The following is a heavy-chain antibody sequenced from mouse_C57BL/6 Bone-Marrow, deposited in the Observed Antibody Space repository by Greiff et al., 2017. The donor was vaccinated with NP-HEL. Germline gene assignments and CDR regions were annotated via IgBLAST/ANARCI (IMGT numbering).Heavy chain of an antibody. CDR2: IHPNSGST. V-gene: IGHV1-64*01. Sequence: VQLQQSGAELVKPGASVKLSCKASGYTFTSYWMHWVKQRPGQGLEWIGMIHPNSGSTNYNEKFKSKATLTVDKSSSTAYMQLSSLTSEDSAVYYCARRDYSNYVAYWGQGTLVTVSA. D-gene: IGHD2-5*01. CDR3: ARRDYSNYVAY. J-gene: IGHJ3*01. CDR1: GYTFTSYW.